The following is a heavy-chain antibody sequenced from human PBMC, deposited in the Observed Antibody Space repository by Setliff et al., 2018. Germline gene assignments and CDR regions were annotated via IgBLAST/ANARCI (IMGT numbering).Heavy chain of an antibody. CDR1: GGSISSGGYY. Sequence: PSETLSLTCTVSGGSISSGGYYWSWIRQHPGKGLEWIGYIYYSGSTSYYNPSLKSRVTISVDTSKNQFSLKLSYVTAADTAVYYCARMSGFLYMDVWGKGTTVTVSS. CDR3: ARMSGFLYMDV. CDR2: IYYSGSTS. V-gene: IGHV4-31*03. D-gene: IGHD3-3*01. J-gene: IGHJ6*03.